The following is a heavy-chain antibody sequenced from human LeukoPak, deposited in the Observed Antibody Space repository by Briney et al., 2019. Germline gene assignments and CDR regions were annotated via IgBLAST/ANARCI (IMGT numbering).Heavy chain of an antibody. CDR1: GFTFSSYG. D-gene: IGHD2-15*01. Sequence: QPGRSLRLSCAASGFTFSSYGMHWVRQAPGKGLEWVAVIWYDGSNKYYADSVKGRFTISRDNSKSTLYLQMNSLRAEDTAVYYCARDSGHYYYYGMDVWGQGTTVTVSS. V-gene: IGHV3-33*01. CDR2: IWYDGSNK. J-gene: IGHJ6*02. CDR3: ARDSGHYYYYGMDV.